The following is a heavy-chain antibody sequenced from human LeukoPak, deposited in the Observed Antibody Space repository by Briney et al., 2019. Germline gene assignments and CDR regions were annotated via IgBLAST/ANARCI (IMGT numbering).Heavy chain of an antibody. D-gene: IGHD2-21*02. CDR2: INAGNGNT. Sequence: ASVKVSCKASGYTFTSYAMHWVRQAPGQRLEWMGWINAGNGNTKYSQKFQGRVTITRDTSASTAYMELSSLRSEDTAVYYCARGEYCGGDCYCNWFDPWGQGTLVTVSS. J-gene: IGHJ5*02. CDR1: GYTFTSYA. CDR3: ARGEYCGGDCYCNWFDP. V-gene: IGHV1-3*01.